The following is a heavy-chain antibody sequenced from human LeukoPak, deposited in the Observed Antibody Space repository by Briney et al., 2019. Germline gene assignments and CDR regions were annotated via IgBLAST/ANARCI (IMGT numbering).Heavy chain of an antibody. CDR1: GYTLTELS. CDR2: SDPEDGET. J-gene: IGHJ4*02. CDR3: ATGGSSSWYFDY. V-gene: IGHV1-24*01. Sequence: ASVKVSCKVSGYTLTELSMHWVRQAPGKGLEWMGGSDPEDGETIYAQKFQGRVTMTEDTSTDTAYMELSSLRSEDTAVYYCATGGSSSWYFDYWGQGTLVTVSS. D-gene: IGHD6-13*01.